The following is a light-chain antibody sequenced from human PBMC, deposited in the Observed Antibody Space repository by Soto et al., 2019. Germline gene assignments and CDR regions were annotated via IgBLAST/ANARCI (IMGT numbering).Light chain of an antibody. J-gene: IGLJ2*01. V-gene: IGLV1-51*01. CDR1: SSNIENNY. Sequence: QSVLTQPPSVSAAPGQKVTISCSGSSSNIENNYVSWYQQLPGTAPKLLIYDNNRRPSGIPDRFSGSKSGTSATLGITGLQTGDEADYYCGSWDSSLSAKIFGGGTKLTVL. CDR3: GSWDSSLSAKI. CDR2: DNN.